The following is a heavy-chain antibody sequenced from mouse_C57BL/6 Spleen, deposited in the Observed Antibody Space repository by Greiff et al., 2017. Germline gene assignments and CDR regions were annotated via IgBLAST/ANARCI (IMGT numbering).Heavy chain of an antibody. CDR1: GFNITDYY. CDR3: ASAPYNGSSRMDY. V-gene: IGHV14-2*01. Sequence: EVKLEESGAELVKPGASVKLSCTASGFNITDYYMHWVKQRTEQGLEWIGRIDPEDGETKYAPKFQGKATLTADKSSNTAYLQLSSLTSEDTAVYYCASAPYNGSSRMDYWGQGTSVTVSS. CDR2: IDPEDGET. J-gene: IGHJ4*01. D-gene: IGHD1-1*01.